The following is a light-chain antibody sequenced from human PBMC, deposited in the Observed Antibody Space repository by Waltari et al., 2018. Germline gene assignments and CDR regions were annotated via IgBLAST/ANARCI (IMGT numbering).Light chain of an antibody. Sequence: EIVMTQSPDSLAVSLGERAAINCKSSRSVLYNSNNKNYLAGYQQKPRQPPELLINWAASRESGVPDRFSGSGSGTDFTLTISSLQAEDVAVYYCQQYYSTPRTFGQGTKVEIK. CDR2: WAA. CDR1: RSVLYNSNNKNY. CDR3: QQYYSTPRT. J-gene: IGKJ1*01. V-gene: IGKV4-1*01.